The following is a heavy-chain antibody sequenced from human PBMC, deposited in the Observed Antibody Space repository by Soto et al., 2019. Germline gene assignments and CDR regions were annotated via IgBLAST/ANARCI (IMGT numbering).Heavy chain of an antibody. CDR2: IYHSGST. J-gene: IGHJ6*02. CDR1: GGSISSGGYS. CDR3: ARRRVGVELSAAYYYYVMDV. D-gene: IGHD3-16*01. Sequence: PSETLSLTCAVSGGSISSGGYSWSWIRQPPGKGLEWIGYIYHSGSTYYNPSLKSRVTISVDRSKNQFSLKLSSVTAADTAVYYCARRRVGVELSAAYYYYVMDVWGQGTTVTVSS. V-gene: IGHV4-30-2*01.